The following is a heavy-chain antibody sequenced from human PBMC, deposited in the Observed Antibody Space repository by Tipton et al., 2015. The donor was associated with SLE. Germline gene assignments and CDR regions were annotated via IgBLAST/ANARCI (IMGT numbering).Heavy chain of an antibody. Sequence: TLSLTCSVTGGSISTGGYHWAWIRQRPGKGPEWVGHIYFTGNTYYSPSLKSRLTISVDTSKNQFSLKVRSVTAADTAVYYCARFFYYDNSRAWGWFDPWGQGTLVTVSS. CDR3: ARFFYYDNSRAWGWFDP. D-gene: IGHD3-22*01. J-gene: IGHJ5*02. CDR2: IYFTGNT. V-gene: IGHV4-31*03. CDR1: GGSISTGGYH.